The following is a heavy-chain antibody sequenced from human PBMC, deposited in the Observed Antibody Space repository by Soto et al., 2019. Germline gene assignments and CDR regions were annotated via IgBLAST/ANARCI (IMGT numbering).Heavy chain of an antibody. D-gene: IGHD4-17*01. CDR1: GGSLSGGVGGIYY. J-gene: IGHJ2*01. CDR3: AREVIPLTTDWYFDL. CDR2: IYDSGST. V-gene: IGHV4-30-4*01. Sequence: QLQLRESGPGLVKSSETLSLTCTVSGGSLSGGVGGIYYWSWIRRPPGKGLEWIGYIYDSGSTYYNPSLNSRVTISVDTSKNQFSLRLSSVTAADTAVYYCAREVIPLTTDWYFDLWGRGTLVTVSS.